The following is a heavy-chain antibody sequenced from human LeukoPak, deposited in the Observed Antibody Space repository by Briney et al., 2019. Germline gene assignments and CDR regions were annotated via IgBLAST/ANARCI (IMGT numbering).Heavy chain of an antibody. CDR3: ARASYSSSWARKNWFDP. V-gene: IGHV4-34*01. CDR1: GGSFSGYY. J-gene: IGHJ5*02. CDR2: INHSGST. D-gene: IGHD6-13*01. Sequence: SETLSLTCAVYGGSFSGYYRSWIRQPPGKGLEWIGEINHSGSTNYNPSLKSRVTISVDTSKNQFSLKLSSVTAADTAVYYCARASYSSSWARKNWFDPWGQGTLVTVSS.